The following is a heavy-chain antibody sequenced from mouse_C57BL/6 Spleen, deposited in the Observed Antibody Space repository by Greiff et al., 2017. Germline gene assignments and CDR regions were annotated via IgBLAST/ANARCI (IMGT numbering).Heavy chain of an antibody. J-gene: IGHJ1*03. CDR2: INPNNGGT. CDR1: GYTFTDYY. D-gene: IGHD1-1*01. V-gene: IGHV1-26*01. CDR3: ARGLYYGSSYVGWYFDV. Sequence: EVQLQQSGPELVKPGASVKISCKASGYTFTDYYMNWVKQSHGKSLEWIGDINPNNGGTSYNQKFKGKATLTVDKSSSTAYMELRSLTSADSAVYYCARGLYYGSSYVGWYFDVWGTGTTVTVSS.